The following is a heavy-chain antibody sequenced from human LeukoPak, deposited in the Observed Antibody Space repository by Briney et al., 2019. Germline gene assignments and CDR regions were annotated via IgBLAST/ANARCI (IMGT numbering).Heavy chain of an antibody. CDR3: ARGGFGGSSSYFDY. CDR2: IYYSGST. Sequence: PSETLSLTCTVSGGSISSYYWSWIRQPPGKGLEWIGYIYYSGSTNYDPSLKSRVTISVDTSKNQFSLKLSSVTAADTAVYYCARGGFGGSSSYFDYWGQGTLVTVSS. J-gene: IGHJ4*02. D-gene: IGHD1-26*01. CDR1: GGSISSYY. V-gene: IGHV4-59*01.